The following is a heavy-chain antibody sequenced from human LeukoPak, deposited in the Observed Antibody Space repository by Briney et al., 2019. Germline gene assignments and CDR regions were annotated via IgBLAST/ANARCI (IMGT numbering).Heavy chain of an antibody. CDR3: ARDDSPYSSIHYGY. CDR2: ISSSSSYI. D-gene: IGHD6-13*01. CDR1: GFTFSSYS. Sequence: GGSLRLSCAASGFTFSSYSMNWVRQAPGKGLEWVSSISSSSSYIYYADSVKGRFTISRDNAKNSLYLQMNSLRAEDTAVYYCARDDSPYSSIHYGYWGQGTLVTVSS. V-gene: IGHV3-21*01. J-gene: IGHJ4*02.